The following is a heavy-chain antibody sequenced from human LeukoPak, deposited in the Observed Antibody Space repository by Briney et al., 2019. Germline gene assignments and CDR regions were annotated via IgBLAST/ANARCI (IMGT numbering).Heavy chain of an antibody. Sequence: ASVKVSCKASGYTFTGYYMHWVRQAPGQGLEWMGWMNPNSGNTGYAQKFQGRVTMTRNTSISTAYMELSSLRSEDTAVYYCARVRGVYYYYGMDVWGQGTTVTVSS. D-gene: IGHD1-26*01. CDR3: ARVRGVYYYYGMDV. J-gene: IGHJ6*02. V-gene: IGHV1-8*02. CDR2: MNPNSGNT. CDR1: GYTFTGYY.